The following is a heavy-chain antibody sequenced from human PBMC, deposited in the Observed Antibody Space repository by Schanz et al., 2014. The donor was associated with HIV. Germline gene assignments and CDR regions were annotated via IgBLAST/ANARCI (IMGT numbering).Heavy chain of an antibody. J-gene: IGHJ4*02. CDR3: ARQGLRFSFWLDY. Sequence: VQLLESGGGLVQPGGSLRLSCAASGFTFSSYAMSWVRQAPGKGLEWVAVISYDGSNKKYADSVKGRFTISRDNSKNTLYLQMNNLRAEDTAVYGCARQGLRFSFWLDYWGQGTPVTVS. CDR1: GFTFSSYA. CDR2: ISYDGSNK. D-gene: IGHD4-17*01. V-gene: IGHV3-30*03.